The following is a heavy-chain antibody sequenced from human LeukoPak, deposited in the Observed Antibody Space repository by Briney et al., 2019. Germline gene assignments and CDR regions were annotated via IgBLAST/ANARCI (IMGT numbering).Heavy chain of an antibody. CDR1: GGSFSGYY. CDR3: ARDPKGLSWFDP. Sequence: SETLSLTCAVYGGSFSGYYWSWIRQPPGKGLEWIGYIYYSGSTNYNPSLKSRVTISVDTSKNQFSLKLSSVTAADTAVYYCARDPKGLSWFDPWGQGTLVTVSS. D-gene: IGHD3-16*01. V-gene: IGHV4-59*01. CDR2: IYYSGST. J-gene: IGHJ5*02.